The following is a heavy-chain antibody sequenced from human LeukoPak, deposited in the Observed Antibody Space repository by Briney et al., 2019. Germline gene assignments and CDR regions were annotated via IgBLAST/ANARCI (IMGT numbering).Heavy chain of an antibody. CDR3: ARGPPIGVVVAATGDY. CDR2: INHSGST. V-gene: IGHV4-34*01. J-gene: IGHJ4*02. Sequence: PSETLSLTCAVYGGSFSGYYWSWIRQPPGKGLEWIGEINHSGSTNYNPSLKSRVTISVDTSKNQFSLKLSSVTAADTAVYYCARGPPIGVVVAATGDYWGQGTLVTVSS. CDR1: GGSFSGYY. D-gene: IGHD2-15*01.